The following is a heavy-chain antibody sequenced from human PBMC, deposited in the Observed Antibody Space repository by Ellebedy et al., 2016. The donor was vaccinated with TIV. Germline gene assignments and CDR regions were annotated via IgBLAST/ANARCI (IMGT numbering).Heavy chain of an antibody. CDR1: GISLSDHY. CDR2: ISNDGSKT. V-gene: IGHV3-30*03. D-gene: IGHD3-16*01. Sequence: GESLKISCAASGISLSDHYMDWVRQAPGKGLEWLAVISNDGSKTYQADSVKGRVTISRDNSRNTLFLQMHTLRAEDTAVYYCARDPTKLTYYEIDGHRRDLWGQGTLVTVSS. CDR3: ARDPTKLTYYEIDGHRRDL. J-gene: IGHJ4*02.